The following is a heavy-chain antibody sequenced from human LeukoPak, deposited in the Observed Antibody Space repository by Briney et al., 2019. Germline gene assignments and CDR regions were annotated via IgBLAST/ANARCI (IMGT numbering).Heavy chain of an antibody. CDR1: GGSFSDYN. Sequence: KPSETLSLTCAVYGGSFSDYNWNWIRQPPGKGLEWIGEINPGGSTNYNPSLKSRVTISVDTTKSQFSLMLSSVTAADTAVYYCARGIAAAYWGQGTLVTVSS. CDR3: ARGIAAAY. CDR2: INPGGST. D-gene: IGHD6-13*01. J-gene: IGHJ4*02. V-gene: IGHV4-34*01.